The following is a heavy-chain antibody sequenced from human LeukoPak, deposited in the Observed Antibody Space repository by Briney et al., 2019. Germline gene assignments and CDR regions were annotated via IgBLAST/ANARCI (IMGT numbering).Heavy chain of an antibody. D-gene: IGHD3/OR15-3a*01. CDR3: ARQTGSGLFILP. Sequence: PSETLSLTCTVSGGSIRSYYWSWIRQPAGKGLEWIGRIYTSGSTNYNPSLKSRVTISVDTSKNQFSLRLTSVTAADTAVYYCARQTGSGLFILPGGQGTLVTVSS. CDR1: GGSIRSYY. J-gene: IGHJ4*02. CDR2: IYTSGST. V-gene: IGHV4-4*07.